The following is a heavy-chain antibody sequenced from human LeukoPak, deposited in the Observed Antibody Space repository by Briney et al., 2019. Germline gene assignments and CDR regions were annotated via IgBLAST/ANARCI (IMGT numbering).Heavy chain of an antibody. CDR1: GGSINTYY. D-gene: IGHD3-10*01. J-gene: IGHJ5*02. V-gene: IGHV4-4*07. CDR3: ARHRLLWFGESKNWFDP. Sequence: SETLSLTRTVSGGSINTYYWSWIRQPAGKGLEWIGRIYSSGTTHYNPSLKSRVTMSVDTSKNQFSLKLSSVTAADTAVYYCARHRLLWFGESKNWFDPWGQGTLVTVSS. CDR2: IYSSGTT.